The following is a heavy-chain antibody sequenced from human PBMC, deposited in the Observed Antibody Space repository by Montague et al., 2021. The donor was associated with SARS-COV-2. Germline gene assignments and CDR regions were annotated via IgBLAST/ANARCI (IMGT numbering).Heavy chain of an antibody. CDR2: INHSGST. D-gene: IGHD5-18*01. CDR1: GGSFSGYY. V-gene: IGHV4-34*01. CDR3: ASLTWMELWLSGYYFDS. J-gene: IGHJ4*02. Sequence: SETLSLTCAVYGGSFSGYYWSWIRQPPGKGLEWIGEINHSGSTNYNPSLKSRVTISVDTSKNQFSLKLSSVTVADTAIYYCASLTWMELWLSGYYFDSWGQGTLVTVSS.